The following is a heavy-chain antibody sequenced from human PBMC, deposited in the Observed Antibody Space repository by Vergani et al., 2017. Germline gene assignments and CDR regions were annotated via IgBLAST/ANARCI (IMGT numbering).Heavy chain of an antibody. J-gene: IGHJ4*02. Sequence: EVQLVQSGAEVKKPGESLKISCQISWYSFTNYWIGWVRQMPGKGLAWMGIIHPADSDTRYSPSFQGQVTISVDKSISTAYLQRSSLRASDSAMYYCARLYGRDSSGSKYFDYWGQGTLVTVSS. V-gene: IGHV5-51*01. D-gene: IGHD3-22*01. CDR3: ARLYGRDSSGSKYFDY. CDR2: IHPADSDT. CDR1: WYSFTNYW.